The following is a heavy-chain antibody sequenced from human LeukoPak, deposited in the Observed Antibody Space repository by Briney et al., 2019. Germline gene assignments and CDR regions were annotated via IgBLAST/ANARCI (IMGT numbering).Heavy chain of an antibody. Sequence: PGGSLRLSCAASGFTFSSYGMHWVRQAPGEGLEWVAFIRYDGSNKYYADSVKGRFTISRDNSKNTLYLQMNSLRAEDTAVYYCAKDLEGQQLAGNWFDPWGQGTLVTVSS. V-gene: IGHV3-30*02. CDR1: GFTFSSYG. D-gene: IGHD6-13*01. CDR3: AKDLEGQQLAGNWFDP. J-gene: IGHJ5*02. CDR2: IRYDGSNK.